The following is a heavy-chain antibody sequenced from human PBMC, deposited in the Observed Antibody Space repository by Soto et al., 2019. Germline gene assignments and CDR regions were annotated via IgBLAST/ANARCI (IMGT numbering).Heavy chain of an antibody. CDR2: IGTAGDT. J-gene: IGHJ6*04. Sequence: GGSLRLSCAAYGFTFSSYDMHWVRQATGKGLEWVSAIGTAGDTYYPGSVKGRFTISRENAKNSLYLQMNSLRAEDTAVYYCARGLFSRSPLYYYYYGMDVWGKGTTVTVSS. CDR3: ARGLFSRSPLYYYYYGMDV. D-gene: IGHD1-26*01. V-gene: IGHV3-13*01. CDR1: GFTFSSYD.